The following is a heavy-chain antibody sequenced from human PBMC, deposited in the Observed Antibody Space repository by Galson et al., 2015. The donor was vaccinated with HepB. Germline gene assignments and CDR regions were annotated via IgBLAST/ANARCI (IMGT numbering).Heavy chain of an antibody. V-gene: IGHV3-66*01. CDR2: IFGGDST. J-gene: IGHJ6*02. D-gene: IGHD2/OR15-2a*01. CDR3: ARGLGTRFSNSWYFYDGMDV. Sequence: SLRLSCAASGFIVSSHYMTWVRQTPGRGLEWVSVIFGGDSTYYADSVKGRFTISRDNSKNTVYLQMNSLGAGDSALYYCARGLGTRFSNSWYFYDGMDVWGQGTPVIVSS. CDR1: GFIVSSHY.